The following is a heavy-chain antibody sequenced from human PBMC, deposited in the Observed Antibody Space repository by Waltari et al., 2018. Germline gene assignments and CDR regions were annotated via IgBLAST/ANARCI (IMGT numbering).Heavy chain of an antibody. CDR3: ARDLGSGSYYNDAFDI. Sequence: QVRLQESGPGLVKPSQTLSLTCTVSGGSIRSGGSYRSWLRQPAGKGLEWIGRIYTSGSTNYNPSLKSRVTISGDTSKNQFSLKLSSVTAADTAVYYCARDLGSGSYYNDAFDIWGQGTMVTVSS. D-gene: IGHD3-10*01. CDR2: IYTSGST. CDR1: GGSIRSGGSY. J-gene: IGHJ3*02. V-gene: IGHV4-61*02.